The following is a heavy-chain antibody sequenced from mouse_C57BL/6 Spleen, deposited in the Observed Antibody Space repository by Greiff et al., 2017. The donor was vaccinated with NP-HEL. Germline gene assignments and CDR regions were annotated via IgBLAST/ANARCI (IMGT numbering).Heavy chain of an antibody. CDR1: GYAFSSSW. CDR3: ARTFYYYGSKDYAMDY. Sequence: QVQLQQSGPELVKPGASVKISCKASGYAFSSSWMNWVKQRPGKGLEWIGRIYPGDGDTNYNGKLKGKATLTADKSSSTAYMQLSSLTSEDSAVYFCARTFYYYGSKDYAMDYWGQGTSVTVSS. J-gene: IGHJ4*01. CDR2: IYPGDGDT. D-gene: IGHD1-1*01. V-gene: IGHV1-82*01.